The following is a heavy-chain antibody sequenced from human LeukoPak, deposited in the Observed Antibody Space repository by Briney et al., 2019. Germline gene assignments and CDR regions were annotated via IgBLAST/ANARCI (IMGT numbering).Heavy chain of an antibody. CDR2: ISAYNGNT. CDR1: GYTFTSYG. J-gene: IGHJ4*02. V-gene: IGHV1-18*01. Sequence: VASVKVSCKASGYTFTSYGISWVRQAPGQGLEWMIWISAYNGNTNYTQKLQGRVTVTTDTSTSTAYMEMRSLRSDDTAVYYCARDLVQYDSSGYYLGYWGQGTLVTVSS. CDR3: ARDLVQYDSSGYYLGY. D-gene: IGHD3-22*01.